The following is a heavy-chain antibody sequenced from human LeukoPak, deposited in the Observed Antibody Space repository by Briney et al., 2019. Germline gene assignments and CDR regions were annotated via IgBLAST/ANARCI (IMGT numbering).Heavy chain of an antibody. J-gene: IGHJ5*02. CDR2: IRYDGRHQ. V-gene: IGHV3-30*02. Sequence: PGGSLRLSRAASGFTFSSYGMHWVRQAPGKGLEWGAFIRYDGRHQYYADSVKGRITISRDNSKNTLYLRMSSLRAEDTAVYYCAGMVRGVIHNWFDPWGQGTLVTVSS. CDR1: GFTFSSYG. CDR3: AGMVRGVIHNWFDP. D-gene: IGHD3-10*01.